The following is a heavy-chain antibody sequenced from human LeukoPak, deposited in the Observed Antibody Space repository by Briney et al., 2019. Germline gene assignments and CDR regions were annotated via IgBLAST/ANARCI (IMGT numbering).Heavy chain of an antibody. J-gene: IGHJ5*02. CDR1: GGSISSYY. Sequence: SETLSLTCTVSGGSISSYYWSWIRQPPGKGLEWIGYIYFSGSTNYNPSLRSRVTISVDTSKNQFSLKLSSVTAADTAVYYCASGHYYGSGSYFGWFDPWGQGTLVTVSS. D-gene: IGHD3-10*01. V-gene: IGHV4-59*08. CDR2: IYFSGST. CDR3: ASGHYYGSGSYFGWFDP.